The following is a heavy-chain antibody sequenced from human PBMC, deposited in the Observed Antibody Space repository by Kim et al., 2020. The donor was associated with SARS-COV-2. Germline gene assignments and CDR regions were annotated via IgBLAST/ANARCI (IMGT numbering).Heavy chain of an antibody. V-gene: IGHV4-34*01. Sequence: NSNPARMSRVTIAVDTSKNRFSLKLSSVTAADTAVYYCARALRQQLVSDYWGQGTLVTVSS. D-gene: IGHD6-13*01. J-gene: IGHJ4*02. CDR3: ARALRQQLVSDY.